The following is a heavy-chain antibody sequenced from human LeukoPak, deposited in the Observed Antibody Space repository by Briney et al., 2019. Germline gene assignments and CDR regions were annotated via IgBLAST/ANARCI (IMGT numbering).Heavy chain of an antibody. V-gene: IGHV3-30*18. D-gene: IGHD1-26*01. J-gene: IGHJ6*02. CDR1: GFTFSSYG. Sequence: GRSLRLSCAASGFTFSSYGMHWVRQAPGKGLEWVAVISYDGSNKYYADSVKGRFTISRGNSKNTLYLQMNSLRAEDTAVYYCAKVDSGSYLYYYYGMDVWGQGTTVTVSS. CDR2: ISYDGSNK. CDR3: AKVDSGSYLYYYYGMDV.